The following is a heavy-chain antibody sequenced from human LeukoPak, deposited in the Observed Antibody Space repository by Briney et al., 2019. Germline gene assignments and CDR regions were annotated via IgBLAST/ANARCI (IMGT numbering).Heavy chain of an antibody. CDR1: GFTFKNYA. D-gene: IGHD6-19*01. CDR2: LRGDGET. CDR3: AKASWVSSADAVL. V-gene: IGHV3-23*01. Sequence: PGGSLRLSCAASGFTFKNYAMSWVRQAPARGLEWVASLRGDGETFYADSVRGRFTLSRGDSRNSVYLHLNNLRVGDTAVYYCAKASWVSSADAVLWGQGTVVTVS. J-gene: IGHJ4*02.